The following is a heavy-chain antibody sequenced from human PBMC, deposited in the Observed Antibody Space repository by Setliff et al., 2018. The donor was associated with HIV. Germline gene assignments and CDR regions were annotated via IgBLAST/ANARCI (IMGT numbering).Heavy chain of an antibody. CDR1: GGSISSSSYY. CDR3: ARDSTMIREGTDP. Sequence: SETLSLTCSVPGGSISSSSYYWGWIRQVPGRGLEWIGSISYSGATYYNPSLRSRVSISVDTSRNQFSLRLTSVTAADTSVYYCARDSTMIREGTDPWGQGTLVTVSS. CDR2: ISYSGAT. J-gene: IGHJ5*02. V-gene: IGHV4-39*01. D-gene: IGHD5-18*01.